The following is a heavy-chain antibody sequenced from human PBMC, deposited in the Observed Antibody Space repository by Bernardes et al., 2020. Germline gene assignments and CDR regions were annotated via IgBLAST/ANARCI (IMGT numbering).Heavy chain of an antibody. J-gene: IGHJ4*02. CDR3: VRTKGLDY. CDR2: IKSDGTDK. V-gene: IGHV3-7*01. Sequence: GSLRLSCAASGFTFSAYWMSWVRQAPEKGLEWVANIKSDGTDKYYVDSVKGRFTISRDNAKNSVYLQMNSLRAEDTAMYYCVRTKGLDYWGQGTVVTVSS. CDR1: GFTFSAYW. D-gene: IGHD2-8*01.